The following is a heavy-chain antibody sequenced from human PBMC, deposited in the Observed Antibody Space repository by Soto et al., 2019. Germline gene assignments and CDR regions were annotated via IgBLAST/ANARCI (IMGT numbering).Heavy chain of an antibody. D-gene: IGHD3-16*02. CDR3: ARGWEELSWFAP. Sequence: ASVKVSCKASGGTFSSYTISWVRQAPGQGLEWMGRIIPILGIANYAQKFQGRVTITADKSTSTAYMELSSLRSEDTAVYYCARGWEELSWFAPWGQGTLVTVSS. CDR2: IIPILGIA. J-gene: IGHJ5*02. V-gene: IGHV1-69*02. CDR1: GGTFSSYT.